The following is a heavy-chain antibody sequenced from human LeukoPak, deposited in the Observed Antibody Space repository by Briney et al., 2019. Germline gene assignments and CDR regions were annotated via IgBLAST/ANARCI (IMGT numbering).Heavy chain of an antibody. D-gene: IGHD3-22*01. CDR1: GYTFTGYY. V-gene: IGHV1-2*02. CDR2: INPNSGGT. Sequence: ASVKVSCKACGYTFTGYYMHWVRQAPGQGLERMGWINPNSGGTNYAQKFQGRVTMTRDTSISTAYMELSRLRSDDTAVYYCARTITMIVVASFDYWGQGTLVTVSS. J-gene: IGHJ4*02. CDR3: ARTITMIVVASFDY.